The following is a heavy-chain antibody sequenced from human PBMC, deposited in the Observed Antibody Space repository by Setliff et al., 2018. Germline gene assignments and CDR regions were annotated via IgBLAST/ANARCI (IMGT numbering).Heavy chain of an antibody. Sequence: SVKVSCKASGYTLSKYYMHWVRQAPGQGLEWMGGIIPMFGTPAYAQKFQDRVTITTDESTSTAYMELDSLRSEDTAVYYCARLGAPASHDAFDIWGQGTMVTVS. D-gene: IGHD6-25*01. V-gene: IGHV1-69*05. CDR2: IIPMFGTP. CDR1: GYTLSKYY. CDR3: ARLGAPASHDAFDI. J-gene: IGHJ3*02.